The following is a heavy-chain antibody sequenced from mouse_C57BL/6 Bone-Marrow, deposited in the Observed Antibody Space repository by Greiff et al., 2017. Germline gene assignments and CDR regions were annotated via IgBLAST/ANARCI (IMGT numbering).Heavy chain of an antibody. CDR2: IWSGVST. D-gene: IGHD4-1*01. Sequence: QVQLVESGPGLVQPSQSLSITCTVSGFSLTSYGVHWVRQSPGKGLEWLGVIWSGVSTDYNAAFISRLSISKDNSKSQVFFKMNSLQADDTAIYYCARGGGLSGTEFDYWGQGTTLTVSS. J-gene: IGHJ2*01. CDR3: ARGGGLSGTEFDY. V-gene: IGHV2-2*01. CDR1: GFSLTSYG.